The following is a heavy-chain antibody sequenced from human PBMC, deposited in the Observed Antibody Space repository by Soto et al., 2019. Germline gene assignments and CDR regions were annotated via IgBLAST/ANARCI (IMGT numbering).Heavy chain of an antibody. CDR3: ARVGASSSSSRGPTDYYGMDV. D-gene: IGHD6-6*01. V-gene: IGHV1-18*01. CDR1: GYTFTSYG. Sequence: GASVKVSCKASGYTFTSYGISWVRQAPGQGLEWMGWISAYNGNTNYAQKLQGRVTMTTDTSTSTAYMELRSLRSDDTAVYYCARVGASSSSSRGPTDYYGMDVWGQGTTVTVSS. CDR2: ISAYNGNT. J-gene: IGHJ6*02.